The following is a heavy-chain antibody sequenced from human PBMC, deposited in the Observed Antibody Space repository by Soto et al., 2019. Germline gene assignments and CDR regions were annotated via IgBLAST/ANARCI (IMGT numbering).Heavy chain of an antibody. Sequence: LSLTCTVSGDSLSSGGHYWSWIRQHPGKGLEWIGHIYDSVNTYYSPSLRSRVTISADMSKNQFPLNLRSVTAADTAVYYCARVDHRGYFAILTDYWGQGTLVTVSS. CDR3: ARVDHRGYFAILTDY. V-gene: IGHV4-31*03. D-gene: IGHD3-9*01. J-gene: IGHJ4*02. CDR1: GDSLSSGGHY. CDR2: IYDSVNT.